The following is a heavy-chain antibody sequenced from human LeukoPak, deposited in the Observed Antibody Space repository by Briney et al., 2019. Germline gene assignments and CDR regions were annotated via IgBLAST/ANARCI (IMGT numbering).Heavy chain of an antibody. J-gene: IGHJ4*02. CDR3: ARDRAGRFGVVQFDY. V-gene: IGHV1-69*05. Sequence: ASAKVSCKASGGTFSSYAISWVRQAPGQGLEWMGGIIPIFGTANYAQKFQGRVTITTDESTSTAYMELSSLRSEDTAVYYCARDRAGRFGVVQFDYWGQGTLVTVSS. CDR1: GGTFSSYA. D-gene: IGHD3-3*01. CDR2: IIPIFGTA.